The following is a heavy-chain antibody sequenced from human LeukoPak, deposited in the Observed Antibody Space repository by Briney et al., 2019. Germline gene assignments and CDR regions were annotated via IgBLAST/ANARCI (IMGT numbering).Heavy chain of an antibody. CDR2: INHSGST. CDR1: GGSFSGYY. Sequence: SETLSLTCAVYGGSFSGYYWSWIRQPPGKGLEWIGEINHSGSTNYNPSLKSRVTISVDTSKNQFSLKLSSVTAADTAVYYCARRRYSGSYSFRFNWFDPWGQGTLVTVSS. CDR3: ARRRYSGSYSFRFNWFDP. J-gene: IGHJ5*02. D-gene: IGHD1-26*01. V-gene: IGHV4-34*01.